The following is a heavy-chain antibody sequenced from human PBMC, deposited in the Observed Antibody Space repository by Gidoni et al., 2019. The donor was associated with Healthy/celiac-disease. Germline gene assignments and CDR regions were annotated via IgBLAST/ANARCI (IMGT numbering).Heavy chain of an antibody. V-gene: IGHV6-1*01. J-gene: IGHJ6*02. Sequence: QVQLQQSGPGLVKPSQTLSLTCAISGDSVASNSAAWNGIRQSPSRGLVWLGRTYSRSKWYNDYAVSVKSRITINPATSKNQFSLQLNSVTPEDTAVYYCARENYSGYGYYYYGMDVWGQGTTVTVSS. CDR1: GDSVASNSAA. CDR3: ARENYSGYGYYYYGMDV. D-gene: IGHD5-12*01. CDR2: TYSRSKWYN.